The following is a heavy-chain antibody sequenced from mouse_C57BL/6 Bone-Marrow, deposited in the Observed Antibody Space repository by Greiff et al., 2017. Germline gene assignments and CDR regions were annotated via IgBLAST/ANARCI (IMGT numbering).Heavy chain of an antibody. CDR3: ARPFLGFAY. CDR1: GFTFSSSG. V-gene: IGHV5-6*01. Sequence: EVQGVESGGDLVKPGGSLKLSCAAPGFTFSSSGMSWVRLTPDKRLVWVATISSGGSYTYYPDSVKGRFTISRDNAKNTLYLQMSSLKSEDTAMYYCARPFLGFAYWGQGTLVTVSA. CDR2: ISSGGSYT. J-gene: IGHJ3*01.